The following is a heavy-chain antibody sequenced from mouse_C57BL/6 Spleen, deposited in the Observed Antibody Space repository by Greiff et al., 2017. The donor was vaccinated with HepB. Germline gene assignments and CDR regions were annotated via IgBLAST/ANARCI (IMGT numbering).Heavy chain of an antibody. V-gene: IGHV2-4*01. D-gene: IGHD2-3*01. CDR2: IWSGGST. Sequence: QVQLKESGPGLVQPSQRLSITCTVSGFSLTSYGVHWVRQPPGKGLEWRGVIWSGGSTDYNAAFISRLSISKDNSKSQVFFKMNSLHADDTAIYYCAKKGGDGYYGYAMDYWGQGTSVTVSS. CDR3: AKKGGDGYYGYAMDY. CDR1: GFSLTSYG. J-gene: IGHJ4*01.